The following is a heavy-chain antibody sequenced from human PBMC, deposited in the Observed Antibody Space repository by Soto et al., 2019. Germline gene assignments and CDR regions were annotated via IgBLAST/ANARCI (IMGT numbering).Heavy chain of an antibody. D-gene: IGHD5-18*01. Sequence: GGSLRLSCAASGFTFSSYSMIWVRQAPGKGLEWVSLIFIDGTTHYGVSVKGRFTISRDSARNTLYLQMNGLRVDDTAVYYCARDSVQLWMETIDYWGQGTLVTVSS. CDR3: ARDSVQLWMETIDY. CDR2: IFIDGTT. CDR1: GFTFSSYS. J-gene: IGHJ4*02. V-gene: IGHV3-53*01.